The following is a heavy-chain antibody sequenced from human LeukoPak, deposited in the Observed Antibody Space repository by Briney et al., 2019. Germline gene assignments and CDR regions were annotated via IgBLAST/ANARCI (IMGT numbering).Heavy chain of an antibody. CDR2: IRSKAYGGTT. Sequence: GGSLRLTCTASGFTFGDYAMSWFRQALGKGLEWVGFIRSKAYGGTTEYAASVKGRFTISRDDSKSIAYLQMNSLKTEDTAAYYCTRTGYYYGSGSYSYNWFDPWGQGTLVTVSS. D-gene: IGHD3-10*01. CDR1: GFTFGDYA. V-gene: IGHV3-49*03. CDR3: TRTGYYYGSGSYSYNWFDP. J-gene: IGHJ5*02.